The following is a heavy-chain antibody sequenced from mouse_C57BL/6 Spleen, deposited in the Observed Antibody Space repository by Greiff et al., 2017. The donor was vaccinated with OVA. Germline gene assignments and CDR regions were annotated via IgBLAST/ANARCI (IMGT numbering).Heavy chain of an antibody. CDR1: GYTFTSYW. D-gene: IGHD3-2*02. V-gene: IGHV1-61*01. J-gene: IGHJ2*01. Sequence: QVQLQQPGAELVRPGSSVKLSCKASGYTFTSYWMDWVKQRPGQGLEWIGNIYPSDSETHYNQKFKDKATLTVDKSSSTAYMQLSSLTSEDSAVYYCARDSSGYPLYFDYWGQGTTLTVSS. CDR2: IYPSDSET. CDR3: ARDSSGYPLYFDY.